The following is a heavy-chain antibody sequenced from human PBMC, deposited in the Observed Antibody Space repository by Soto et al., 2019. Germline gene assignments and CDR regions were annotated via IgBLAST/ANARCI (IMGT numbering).Heavy chain of an antibody. Sequence: PGGSLRLSCAASGFTFSSYAMHWVRQAPGKGLEWVAVISYDGSNKYYADSVKGRFTISRDNSKNTLYLQMNSLRAEDTAVYYCARDSTPIYDILTGYYMGWFDPWGQGTLVTVSS. CDR1: GFTFSSYA. D-gene: IGHD3-9*01. V-gene: IGHV3-30-3*01. CDR2: ISYDGSNK. CDR3: ARDSTPIYDILTGYYMGWFDP. J-gene: IGHJ5*02.